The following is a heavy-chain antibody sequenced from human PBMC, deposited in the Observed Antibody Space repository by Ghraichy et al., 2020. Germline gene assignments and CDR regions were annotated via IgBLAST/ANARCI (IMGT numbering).Heavy chain of an antibody. V-gene: IGHV3-7*04. J-gene: IGHJ3*02. D-gene: IGHD3-22*01. CDR2: IKPDGSEK. Sequence: GGSLRLSCSASGFTFNSYWMSWVRQAPGKGLEWVANIKPDGSEKFYVDSVKGRFTLSRDNAKNSLYLQMNSLRAEDTAVYYCARGDYFDSSGYWVDAFDIWGQGSMVTVSS. CDR1: GFTFNSYW. CDR3: ARGDYFDSSGYWVDAFDI.